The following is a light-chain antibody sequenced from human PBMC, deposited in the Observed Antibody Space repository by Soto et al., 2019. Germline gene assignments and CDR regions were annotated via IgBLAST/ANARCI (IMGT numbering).Light chain of an antibody. CDR2: GAS. CDR3: QLYGSSPLFT. J-gene: IGKJ3*01. CDR1: QSVSSTY. V-gene: IGKV3-20*01. Sequence: EIVLTQSPDTLSLSPGERATLSCRASQSVSSTYLAWFQQKPGQTPRLLISGASSRATGIPERFSGSGSGTDFTLTISRLEPEDFAVYWCQLYGSSPLFTFGPGTKLDIK.